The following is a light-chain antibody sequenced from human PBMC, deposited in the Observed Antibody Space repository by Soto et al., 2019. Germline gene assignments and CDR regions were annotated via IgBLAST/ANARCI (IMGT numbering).Light chain of an antibody. CDR2: GAS. CDR3: QQTYSSPRT. J-gene: IGKJ1*01. V-gene: IGKV1-39*01. CDR1: QSISSA. Sequence: DIQMTQSPSSLSASVGDRVTITCRASQSISSALNWFQQKPGKAPNLLIYGASTLQSGVPSRFSGSGSGTDFTLSISSLQTEDYATYYCQQTYSSPRTFGQGTKVDIK.